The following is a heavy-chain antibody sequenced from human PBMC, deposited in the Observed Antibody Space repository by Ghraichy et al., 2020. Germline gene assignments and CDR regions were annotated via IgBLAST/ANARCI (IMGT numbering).Heavy chain of an antibody. V-gene: IGHV4-34*01. CDR2: INHSGST. CDR3: ARGGYYGSGSYYPLGY. D-gene: IGHD3-10*01. CDR1: GGSFSGYY. Sequence: SETLSLTCAVYGGSFSGYYWSWIRQPPGKGLEWIGEINHSGSTNYNPSLKSRVTILVDTSKNQFSLKLSSVTAADTAVYYCARGGYYGSGSYYPLGYWGQGTLSPSPQ. J-gene: IGHJ4*02.